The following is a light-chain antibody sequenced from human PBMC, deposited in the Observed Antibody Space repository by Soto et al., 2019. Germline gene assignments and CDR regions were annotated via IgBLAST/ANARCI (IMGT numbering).Light chain of an antibody. CDR3: LLDYAYFWA. J-gene: IGKJ1*01. CDR1: QTISSW. V-gene: IGKV1-5*03. CDR2: KAS. Sequence: DIKMTQSPSTLSGSVGDRVTITCRASQTISSWLAWYQQKPGKAPKLLIYKASTLKSGVPSRFSGSGSGTEFTLTISSLQPDDFATYYCLLDYAYFWAFGQGTKVDIK.